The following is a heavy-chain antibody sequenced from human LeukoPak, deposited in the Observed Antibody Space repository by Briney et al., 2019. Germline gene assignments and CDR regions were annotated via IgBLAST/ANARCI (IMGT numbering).Heavy chain of an antibody. CDR1: RGLLSSSSYY. Sequence: PSETLSLTCTLSRGLLSSSSYYWGWIRQAPGKGLEWIATIYYSGSTYYNPSLKSRVTISVDTSKNQFSLKLNSVTAADTAVYYCARLGGVGDYESWFDSWGQGTLVTVSS. CDR3: ARLGGVGDYESWFDS. V-gene: IGHV4-39*01. D-gene: IGHD4-17*01. CDR2: IYYSGST. J-gene: IGHJ5*01.